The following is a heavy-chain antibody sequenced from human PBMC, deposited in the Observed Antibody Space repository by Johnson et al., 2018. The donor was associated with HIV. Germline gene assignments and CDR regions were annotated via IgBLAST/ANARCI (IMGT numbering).Heavy chain of an antibody. V-gene: IGHV3-30*03. Sequence: QVQVLESGGGLVKPGGSLRLSCAASGFTFSSYGMHWVRQAPGKGLEWVAVISYDGSNKYYADSVKGRFTISRDNSKNTLYLQMNSLRAEDTAVYYCARDSQWEIDDAFDIWGQGTVVTVSS. J-gene: IGHJ3*02. CDR3: ARDSQWEIDDAFDI. D-gene: IGHD1-26*01. CDR1: GFTFSSYG. CDR2: ISYDGSNK.